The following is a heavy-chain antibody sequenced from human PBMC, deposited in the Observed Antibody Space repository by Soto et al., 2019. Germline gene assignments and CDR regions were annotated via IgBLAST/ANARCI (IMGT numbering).Heavy chain of an antibody. CDR2: IYQSGST. J-gene: IGHJ4*02. V-gene: IGHV4-59*12. D-gene: IGHD2-2*01. Sequence: SETLSLSCSVSGGSISSYYWSWIRQPTGKGLEWVGYIYQSGSTYYNPSLRSRLTISIDRSKYQFSLKLTSVTAADTAVYYCARGGLLGHCGSNTCHNSFDHWGQGTLVTVSS. CDR3: ARGGLLGHCGSNTCHNSFDH. CDR1: GGSISSYY.